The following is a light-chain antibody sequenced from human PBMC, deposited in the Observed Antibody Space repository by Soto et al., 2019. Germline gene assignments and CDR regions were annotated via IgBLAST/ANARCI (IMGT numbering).Light chain of an antibody. CDR3: CSYAGSYTLVV. Sequence: QSALTQPRSVSGSPGQSVTISCTGTSSDVGGYNYVSWYQQHPGKAPKLMIYDVSKRPSGVPDRFSGSKSGNTASLTISWLQAEDEADYSCCSYAGSYTLVVFGGGTKLTVL. CDR2: DVS. V-gene: IGLV2-11*01. CDR1: SSDVGGYNY. J-gene: IGLJ2*01.